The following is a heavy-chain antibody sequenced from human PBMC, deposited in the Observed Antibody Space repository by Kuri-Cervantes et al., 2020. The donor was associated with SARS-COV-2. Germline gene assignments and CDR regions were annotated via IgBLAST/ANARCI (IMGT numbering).Heavy chain of an antibody. J-gene: IGHJ4*02. CDR1: GGSISSGGYY. CDR3: ARISAVPAAKRTYYFDY. CDR2: IYYSGST. Sequence: SETLSLTCTVSGGSISSGGYYWSWIRQHPGKGLEWIGYIYYSGSTYYNPSLKSRVTISVDTSKNQFSLKLSSVTAADTAVYYCARISAVPAAKRTYYFDYWGQGTLVTVSS. D-gene: IGHD2-2*01. V-gene: IGHV4-31*03.